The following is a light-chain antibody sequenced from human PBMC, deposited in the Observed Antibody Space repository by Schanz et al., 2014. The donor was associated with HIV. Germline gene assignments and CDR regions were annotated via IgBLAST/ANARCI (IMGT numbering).Light chain of an antibody. CDR2: EVS. CDR3: AAWDGSLNGWV. Sequence: QSALTQPPSASGSRGQSVTISCTGTSSDVGHYDYVSWYQQHPGKAPKLMIYEVSKRPSGVPDRFSGSKSGNTASLTVSGLQAEDEADYYCAAWDGSLNGWVFGGGTKLTVL. J-gene: IGLJ3*02. V-gene: IGLV2-8*01. CDR1: SSDVGHYDY.